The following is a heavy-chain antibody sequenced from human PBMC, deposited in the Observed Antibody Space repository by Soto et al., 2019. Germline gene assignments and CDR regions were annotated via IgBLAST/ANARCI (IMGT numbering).Heavy chain of an antibody. CDR2: ISGSGGNT. J-gene: IGHJ6*02. Sequence: EVQLLESGGDLVQPGGSLRLSCAASGFTFSSYAMNWVRQAPGKGLEWVSAISGSGGNTFYADSVKGRFTSSRDNSKNTLFLQMHSLRAEDTATYYCAMLHGGSYSYHGMDVWGQGTTVTVSS. D-gene: IGHD1-26*01. V-gene: IGHV3-23*01. CDR3: AMLHGGSYSYHGMDV. CDR1: GFTFSSYA.